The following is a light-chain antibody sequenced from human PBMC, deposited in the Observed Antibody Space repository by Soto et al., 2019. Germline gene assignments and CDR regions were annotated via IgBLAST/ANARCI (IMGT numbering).Light chain of an antibody. CDR2: AAS. CDR3: QQLISYPLT. Sequence: DIQLTQSPSFLSASVGDRVTITCRASQGISSYLAWYQQKPGKAPKLLIYAASTLQSGVPSRFSGSGSGTEFTLTISSLQPEDCATFYCQQLISYPLTFGGGTKVEIK. J-gene: IGKJ4*01. V-gene: IGKV1-9*01. CDR1: QGISSY.